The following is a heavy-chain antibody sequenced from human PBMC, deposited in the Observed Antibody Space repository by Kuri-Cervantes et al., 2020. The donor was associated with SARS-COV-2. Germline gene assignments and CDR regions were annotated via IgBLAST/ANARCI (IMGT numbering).Heavy chain of an antibody. CDR1: GFAFSSYA. Sequence: AESLTISCAASGFAFSSYAMHWVRQAPGKGLEWVAFIRDDGSNKYYADYVKGRFTIARDNSKNTMYLQMNSLRAEDTAVYYFAKDIEELERLYDFDYWGQGTLVTVSS. CDR2: IRDDGSNK. V-gene: IGHV3-30*02. J-gene: IGHJ4*02. D-gene: IGHD1-1*01. CDR3: AKDIEELERLYDFDY.